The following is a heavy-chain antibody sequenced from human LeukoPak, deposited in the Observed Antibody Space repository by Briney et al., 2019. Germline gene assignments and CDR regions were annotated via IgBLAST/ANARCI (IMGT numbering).Heavy chain of an antibody. V-gene: IGHV3-9*01. D-gene: IGHD6-13*01. CDR2: ISWNSGSI. CDR1: GFTFDDYA. J-gene: IGHJ4*02. CDR3: AKGTGYSSSWYTPFDY. Sequence: GGSLRLSCAASGFTFDDYAMHWVRQAPGEGLEWVSGISWNSGSIGYADSVKGRFTISRDNAKNSLYLQMNSLRAEDTALYYCAKGTGYSSSWYTPFDYWGQGTLVTVSS.